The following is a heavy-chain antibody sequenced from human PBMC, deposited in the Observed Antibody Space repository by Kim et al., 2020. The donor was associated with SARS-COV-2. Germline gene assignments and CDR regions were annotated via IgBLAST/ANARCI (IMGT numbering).Heavy chain of an antibody. CDR3: ARHTDIAMGIFDY. CDR2: IYNSGNT. CDR1: GGSISSYY. D-gene: IGHD5-18*01. Sequence: SETLSLTCTVSGGSISSYYWSWIRQPPGKRLEWIAYIYNSGNTKYNPSLKSRVTISLDTSKNQFSLKLSSVTAADTAVYYCARHTDIAMGIFDYWGQGTLVTVSS. V-gene: IGHV4-59*08. J-gene: IGHJ4*02.